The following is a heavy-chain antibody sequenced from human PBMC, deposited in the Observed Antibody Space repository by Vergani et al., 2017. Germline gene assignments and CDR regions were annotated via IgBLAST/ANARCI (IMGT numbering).Heavy chain of an antibody. D-gene: IGHD6-13*01. CDR3: ARPDIAAALWVGFDP. J-gene: IGHJ5*02. CDR1: GYTFTVYY. V-gene: IGHV1-2*02. CDR2: INPNSGGT. Sequence: QVQLVQSGAEVKKPGASVKVSCKASGYTFTVYYMHWVRQAPGQGLEWMGWINPNSGGTNYAQKFQGRVTMTRDTSISTAYMELSRLRSDDTAVYYCARPDIAAALWVGFDPWGQGTLVTVSS.